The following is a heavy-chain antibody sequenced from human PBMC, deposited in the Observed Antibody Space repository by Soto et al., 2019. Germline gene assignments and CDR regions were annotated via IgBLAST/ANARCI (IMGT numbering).Heavy chain of an antibody. CDR1: GGSISSSSYY. V-gene: IGHV4-39*01. Sequence: QLQLQESGPGLVKPSETLSLTCTVSGGSISSSSYYWGWIRQPPGKGLEWIGSIYYSGSTYYNPSLESRVTISVDTAKNQFSLKLSSVTAADTAVYYCARHGYYDSSGYYYALFDYWGQGTLVTVSS. D-gene: IGHD3-22*01. CDR3: ARHGYYDSSGYYYALFDY. CDR2: IYYSGST. J-gene: IGHJ4*02.